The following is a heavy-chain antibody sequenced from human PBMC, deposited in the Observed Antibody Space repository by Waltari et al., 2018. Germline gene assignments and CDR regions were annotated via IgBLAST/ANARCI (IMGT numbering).Heavy chain of an antibody. J-gene: IGHJ2*01. V-gene: IGHV3-13*01. CDR3: VKEGVPTPGNWYFDL. CDR1: GFTFISYD. CDR2: IDSAGHT. Sequence: EVPLVESGGGLVQPGGSLRLSCAASGFTFISYDIHWVRQVTGKRMEWVSAIDSAGHTSFADSVTGRFTISRENAKNSMYLQMNSLTAGDTAVYYCVKEGVPTPGNWYFDLWGRGTLVTVSS. D-gene: IGHD1-1*01.